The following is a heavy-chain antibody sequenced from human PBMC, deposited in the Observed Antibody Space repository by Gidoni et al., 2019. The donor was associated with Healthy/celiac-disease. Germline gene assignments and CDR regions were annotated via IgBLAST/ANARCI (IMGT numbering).Heavy chain of an antibody. D-gene: IGHD4-17*01. CDR1: GYTFTSYS. V-gene: IGHV1-18*01. Sequence: QVQLVQSGAEVKKPGASVKVSCQASGYTFTSYSISWVRQAPGQGLEWMGWISAYNGNTNYAQKLQGRVTMTTDTSTSTAYMELRSLRSDDTAVYYCARDHPDYGDYDVYYYFDYWGQGTLVTVSS. CDR2: ISAYNGNT. J-gene: IGHJ4*02. CDR3: ARDHPDYGDYDVYYYFDY.